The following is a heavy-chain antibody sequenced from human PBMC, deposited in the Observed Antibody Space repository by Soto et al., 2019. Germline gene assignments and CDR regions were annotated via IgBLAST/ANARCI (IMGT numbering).Heavy chain of an antibody. CDR2: INPNVGGT. Sequence: QVHLVQSGAEVKKPGASVYVSCKASGYTFTDYYVHWVRQAPGQGLEWMGWINPNVGGTNYARKFQGRLTMTRDTSISTVYMQLTRLGPDDXAXXYXXXGGREVPRIPYDTWGQGTLVTVSS. D-gene: IGHD3-16*01. J-gene: IGHJ5*02. CDR3: XXGGREVPRIPYDT. V-gene: IGHV1-2*02. CDR1: GYTFTDYY.